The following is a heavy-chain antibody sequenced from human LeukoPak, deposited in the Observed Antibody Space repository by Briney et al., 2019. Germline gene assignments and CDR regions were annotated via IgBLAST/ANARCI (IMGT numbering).Heavy chain of an antibody. CDR3: ARVSRGSGWYVWFDP. CDR2: IYYSGST. V-gene: IGHV4-59*01. J-gene: IGHJ5*02. CDR1: GGSISSDY. Sequence: PSETLSFTCTVSGGSISSDYWSWIRQPPGKGLERIGYIYYSGSTNYNPSLKSRVTILVDTSKNQFSLKLSSVTAADTAVYYCARVSRGSGWYVWFDPWGQGTLVTVSA. D-gene: IGHD6-19*01.